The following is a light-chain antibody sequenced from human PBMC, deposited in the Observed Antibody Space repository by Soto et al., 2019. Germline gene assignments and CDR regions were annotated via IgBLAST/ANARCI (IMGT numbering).Light chain of an antibody. J-gene: IGLJ1*01. Sequence: SALTQPASVSGSPGQSITISCTGTSSDVGGYNYVSWYQQHPGKAPKLMIYEVSNRPSGVSNRFSGSKSGNTASLTISGLQAEDEADYYCSSYTSSSTLFGTGTKVTVL. CDR3: SSYTSSSTL. V-gene: IGLV2-14*01. CDR2: EVS. CDR1: SSDVGGYNY.